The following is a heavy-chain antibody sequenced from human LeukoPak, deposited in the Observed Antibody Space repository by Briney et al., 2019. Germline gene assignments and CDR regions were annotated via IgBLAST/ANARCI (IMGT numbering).Heavy chain of an antibody. CDR1: GGSISSSSYY. D-gene: IGHD3-22*01. V-gene: IGHV4-39*01. CDR2: IYYSGST. J-gene: IGHJ4*02. CDR3: ARLDYYDSSGYLDY. Sequence: SETLSLTCTVSGGSISSSSYYWGWIRQPPGKGREWVGSIYYSGSTYYNPSLKSRVTISVDTSKNQFSLKLSSVTAADTAVYYCARLDYYDSSGYLDYWGQGTLVTVSS.